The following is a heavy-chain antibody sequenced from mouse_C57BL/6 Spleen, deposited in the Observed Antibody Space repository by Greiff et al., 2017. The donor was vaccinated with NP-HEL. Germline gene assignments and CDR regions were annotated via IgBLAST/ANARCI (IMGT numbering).Heavy chain of an antibody. V-gene: IGHV14-1*01. Sequence: EVQLQESGAELVRPGASVKLSCTASGFNIKDYYMHWVKQRPEQGLEWIGRIDPEDGDTEYAPKFQGKATMTADTSSKTAYLQLISLTSEYTAVYYCRIYYYGSSYSHWYFDVWGTGATVTVSS. CDR2: IDPEDGDT. CDR3: RIYYYGSSYSHWYFDV. D-gene: IGHD1-1*01. J-gene: IGHJ1*03. CDR1: GFNIKDYY.